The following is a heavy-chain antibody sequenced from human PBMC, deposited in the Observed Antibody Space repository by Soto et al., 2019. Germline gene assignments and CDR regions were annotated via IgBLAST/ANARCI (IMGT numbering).Heavy chain of an antibody. Sequence: EVQLVESGGGLVQPGGSLRLSCAASGFTLSDNWIHWVRRAPGKGLVWVSRINNDGSSATYADSVKGRFTLSRDNAKNTWFLQMDSLRVEDTAMYYCVRAPEQRPFDYWGQGTLVTVSS. J-gene: IGHJ4*02. V-gene: IGHV3-74*03. CDR2: INNDGSSA. CDR3: VRAPEQRPFDY. D-gene: IGHD6-25*01. CDR1: GFTLSDNW.